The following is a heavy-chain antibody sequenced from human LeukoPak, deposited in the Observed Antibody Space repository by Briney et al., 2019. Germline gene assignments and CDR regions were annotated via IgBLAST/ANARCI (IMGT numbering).Heavy chain of an antibody. CDR3: ARDTGVAFDA. V-gene: IGHV3-30*04. D-gene: IGHD4-11*01. Sequence: GRSLRLSCAASGFTFSSYAMHWVRQAPGKGLEWVAVISYDGSNKYYADSVKGRFTISRDNSKNTLYLQMNSLRGEETAVYYCARDTGVAFDAWGQGTMVTVSS. CDR2: ISYDGSNK. CDR1: GFTFSSYA. J-gene: IGHJ5*02.